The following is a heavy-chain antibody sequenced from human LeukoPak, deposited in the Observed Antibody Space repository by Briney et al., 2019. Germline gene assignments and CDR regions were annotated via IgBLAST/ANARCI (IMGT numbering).Heavy chain of an antibody. J-gene: IGHJ6*03. V-gene: IGHV3-30*01. CDR3: ARGEVGATTNYYYYMDV. CDR1: GFTFSSYA. CDR2: ISYDGSNK. Sequence: GGSLRLSCAASGFTFSSYAMHWVRQAPGKGLEWVGVISYDGSNKYYADSVKGRFTISRDNSKNTLYLQMNSLRAEDTAVYYCARGEVGATTNYYYYMDVWGKGTTVTVSS. D-gene: IGHD1-26*01.